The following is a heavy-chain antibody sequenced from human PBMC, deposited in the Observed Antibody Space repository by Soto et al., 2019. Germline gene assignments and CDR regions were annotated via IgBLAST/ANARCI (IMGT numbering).Heavy chain of an antibody. D-gene: IGHD2-2*02. CDR2: ISYDGSNK. J-gene: IGHJ6*02. CDR1: GFTFSSYA. Sequence: GGSLRLSCAASGFTFSSYAMHWVRQAPGKGLEWVAVISYDGSNKYYADSVKGRFTISRDNSKNTLYLQMNSLRAEDTAVYYCAREFVGYCSSTSCYTRVSYYYYYGMDVWGQGTTVTVSS. CDR3: AREFVGYCSSTSCYTRVSYYYYYGMDV. V-gene: IGHV3-30-3*01.